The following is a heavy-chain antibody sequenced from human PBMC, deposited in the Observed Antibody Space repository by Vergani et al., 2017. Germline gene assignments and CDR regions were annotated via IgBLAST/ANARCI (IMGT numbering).Heavy chain of an antibody. CDR2: IYTSGAT. Sequence: QVQLQESGPGLVKPSQTLTLTCTVSGGSFSTGGQSWTWLRQSAGKGLEWIGRIYTSGATNYNPSLRSRAIMSVDASKKQFSLKLTSVTAADTAVYYCGRVADFYGLGSRLLDLWGQGILVTVSS. CDR3: GRVADFYGLGSRLLDL. J-gene: IGHJ5*02. D-gene: IGHD3-10*01. CDR1: GGSFSTGGQS. V-gene: IGHV4-61*02.